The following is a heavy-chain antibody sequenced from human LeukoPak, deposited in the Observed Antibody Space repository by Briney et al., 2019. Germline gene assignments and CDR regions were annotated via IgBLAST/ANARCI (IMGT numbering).Heavy chain of an antibody. J-gene: IGHJ4*02. CDR2: VSGYNGNT. D-gene: IGHD3-22*01. V-gene: IGHV1-18*01. CDR1: GYTSTTYG. Sequence: ASVKVSCKASGYTSTTYGISWVRQAPGQGLEWMGWVSGYNGNTKYAQKFQGRVTMTTDTSTSTAYMELRSLRSDDTAVYFCGNYDSRGKLDYWGQGTLVTVSS. CDR3: GNYDSRGKLDY.